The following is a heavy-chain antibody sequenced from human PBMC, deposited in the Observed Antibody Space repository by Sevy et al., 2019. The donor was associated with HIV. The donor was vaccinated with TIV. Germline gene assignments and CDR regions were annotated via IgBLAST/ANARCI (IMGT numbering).Heavy chain of an antibody. Sequence: GGSLRLSCAASGFTFSSYSFHWVRQAPGKGLEWLSSISGLSNYIYYSDSMKGRFTISRDNAKNSLYLHMSSLRADDTAVYYCARAGNWPYFDYWGQGTLVTVSS. CDR2: ISGLSNYI. D-gene: IGHD1-1*01. CDR3: ARAGNWPYFDY. CDR1: GFTFSSYS. J-gene: IGHJ4*02. V-gene: IGHV3-21*01.